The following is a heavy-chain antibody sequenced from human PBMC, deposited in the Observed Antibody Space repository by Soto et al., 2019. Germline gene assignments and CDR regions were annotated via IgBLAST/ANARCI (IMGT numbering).Heavy chain of an antibody. CDR1: GYTFTSYA. V-gene: IGHV1-3*01. J-gene: IGHJ5*02. CDR2: INAGNGNT. CDR3: ARTRSSSRPPNWFDP. Sequence: QVQLVQSGAEVKKPGASVKVSCKASGYTFTSYAMHWVRQAPGQRLEWMGWINAGNGNTKYSQMFQGRVTITGDTYASTAYRELGNLRSEDTAVYSCARTRSSSRPPNWFDPWGQGTLVTVSS. D-gene: IGHD6-13*01.